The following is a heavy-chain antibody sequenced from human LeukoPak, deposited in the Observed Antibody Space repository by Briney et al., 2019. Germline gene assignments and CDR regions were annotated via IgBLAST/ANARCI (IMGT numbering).Heavy chain of an antibody. CDR1: GFTFNTFW. V-gene: IGHV3-7*01. J-gene: IGHJ5*02. CDR2: IKQDGSEK. CDR3: ARSIRGKVSYYDFWSDQPNWFDP. Sequence: GGSLRLSCVVSGFTFNTFWMTWVRQAPGKGLEWVASIKQDGSEKYYVASVKGRFTISRDNAENSLYLQMNSLSAEDTAVYYCARSIRGKVSYYDFWSDQPNWFDPWGQGTLVTVSS. D-gene: IGHD3-3*01.